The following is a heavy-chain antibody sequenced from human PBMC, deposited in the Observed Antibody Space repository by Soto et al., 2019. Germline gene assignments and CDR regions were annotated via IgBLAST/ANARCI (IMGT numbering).Heavy chain of an antibody. Sequence: SLTCAISGDSVSSNSAAWNWIRQSPSRGLEWLGRTYYRSKWYNDYAVSVKSRITINPDTSKNQFSLQLNSVTPEDTAVYYCARDYPDVHQRIAARPGHRFDPWGQGTLVTVSS. CDR3: ARDYPDVHQRIAARPGHRFDP. V-gene: IGHV6-1*01. CDR2: TYYRSKWYN. D-gene: IGHD6-6*01. CDR1: GDSVSSNSAA. J-gene: IGHJ5*02.